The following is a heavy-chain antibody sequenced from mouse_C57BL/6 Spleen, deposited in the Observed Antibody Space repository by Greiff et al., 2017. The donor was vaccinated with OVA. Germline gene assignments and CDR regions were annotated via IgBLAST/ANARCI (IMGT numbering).Heavy chain of an antibody. J-gene: IGHJ4*01. CDR3: ASLITTVVAPSYAMDY. CDR2: IYPGDGDT. CDR1: GYAFSSSW. Sequence: QVQLQQSGPELVKPGASVKFSCKASGYAFSSSWMNWVKQRPGKGLEWIGRIYPGDGDTNYNGKFKGKATLTADKSSSTAYMQLSSLTSEDSAVYFCASLITTVVAPSYAMDYWGQGTSVTVSS. D-gene: IGHD1-1*01. V-gene: IGHV1-82*01.